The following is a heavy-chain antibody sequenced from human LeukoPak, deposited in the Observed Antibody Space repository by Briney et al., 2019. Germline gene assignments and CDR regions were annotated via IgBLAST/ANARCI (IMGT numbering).Heavy chain of an antibody. V-gene: IGHV3-74*01. CDR3: ARGAYSGYDFDY. Sequence: PGGSLSLSCAASGLTFSSYWMHWVRQAPGKGLVCGSRISADGGITNYAHSVRGGFTISRDNAKKTLYLQMNSLRAEDTAVYYCARGAYSGYDFDYWGQGTLVTVS. J-gene: IGHJ4*02. CDR1: GLTFSSYW. D-gene: IGHD5-12*01. CDR2: ISADGGIT.